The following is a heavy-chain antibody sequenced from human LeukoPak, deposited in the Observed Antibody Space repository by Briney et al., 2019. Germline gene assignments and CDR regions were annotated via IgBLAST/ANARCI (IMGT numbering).Heavy chain of an antibody. V-gene: IGHV3-21*01. CDR3: ARDMDYPVEYYYYYMDV. J-gene: IGHJ6*03. Sequence: GGSLVNSCAACGLTFSSYSMYVGRQGAGKGLDWGSSVSSSSSYIYYADSVKGRFTISRDNAKNSLYLQMNSLRAEDTAVYYCARDMDYPVEYYYYYMDVWGKGTTVTVSS. CDR1: GLTFSSYS. CDR2: VSSSSSYI. D-gene: IGHD3/OR15-3a*01.